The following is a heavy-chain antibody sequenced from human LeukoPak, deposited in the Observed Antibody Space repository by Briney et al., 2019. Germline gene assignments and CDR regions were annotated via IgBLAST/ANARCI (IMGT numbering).Heavy chain of an antibody. J-gene: IGHJ6*02. CDR3: AGSDILTGYYTNYYYYGMDV. Sequence: GGSLRLSCAASGFTFSSYSMNWVRQAPGKGLDWVSSISSSSIYIYYADSVKGRFTISRDNAKNSLYLQMNSLRAEDTAVYYCAGSDILTGYYTNYYYYGMDVWGQGATVTVSS. D-gene: IGHD3-9*01. CDR2: ISSSSIYI. V-gene: IGHV3-21*01. CDR1: GFTFSSYS.